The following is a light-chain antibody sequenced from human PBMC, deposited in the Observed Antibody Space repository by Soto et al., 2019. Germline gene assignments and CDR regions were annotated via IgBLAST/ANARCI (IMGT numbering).Light chain of an antibody. CDR1: QGISSW. Sequence: DIQLTQSPSFLSASVGDRVTITCRASQGISSWLAWYQQKPGKAPKLLIYDASSLESGVPSRFSGSGSGTEFTLTISSLQPDDFATYYCQQYNSYPYTFGQGTKVDIK. V-gene: IGKV1-5*01. CDR2: DAS. CDR3: QQYNSYPYT. J-gene: IGKJ2*01.